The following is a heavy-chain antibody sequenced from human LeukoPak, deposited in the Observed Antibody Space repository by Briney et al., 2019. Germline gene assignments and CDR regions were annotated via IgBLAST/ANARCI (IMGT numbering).Heavy chain of an antibody. V-gene: IGHV4-61*02. CDR3: ARDGLRRTTWFNP. Sequence: SETLSLTCTVSGGSISSGSYYWIWIRQPAGKGLEWIVRIYTSGSTNYNPSLKRRVTISVNTSKNQFSLKLSSVTATDTAVYYCARDGLRRTTWFNPWAQGTLVTVSS. D-gene: IGHD5-12*01. CDR1: GGSISSGSYY. J-gene: IGHJ5*02. CDR2: IYTSGST.